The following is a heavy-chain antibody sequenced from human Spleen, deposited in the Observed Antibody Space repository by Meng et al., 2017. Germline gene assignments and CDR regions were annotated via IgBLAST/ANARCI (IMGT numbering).Heavy chain of an antibody. D-gene: IGHD6-13*01. J-gene: IGHJ6*02. V-gene: IGHV3-21*04. CDR2: ISSSASYI. CDR3: AKVEQLVINYYYYGMDV. Sequence: GSLRLSCAASGFTLSSYSMNWVRQAPGKGLEWVSSISSSASYIYYADSVKGRFTISRDNSKNTLYLQMNSLRAEDTAVYYCAKVEQLVINYYYYGMDVWGQGTTVTVSS. CDR1: GFTLSSYS.